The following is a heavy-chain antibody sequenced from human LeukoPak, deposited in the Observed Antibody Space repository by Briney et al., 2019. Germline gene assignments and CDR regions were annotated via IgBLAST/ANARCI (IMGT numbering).Heavy chain of an antibody. J-gene: IGHJ5*02. V-gene: IGHV4-59*11. CDR3: ARDDYYGRWFDP. D-gene: IGHD3-10*01. CDR1: GGSISSHY. Sequence: SETLSLTCTVSGGSISSHYWSWIRQPPGKGLEWIGYIYYSGSTNYNPSLKSRVTISVDTSKNQFSLKLSSVTAADTAVYYCARDDYYGRWFDPWGQGTLVTVPS. CDR2: IYYSGST.